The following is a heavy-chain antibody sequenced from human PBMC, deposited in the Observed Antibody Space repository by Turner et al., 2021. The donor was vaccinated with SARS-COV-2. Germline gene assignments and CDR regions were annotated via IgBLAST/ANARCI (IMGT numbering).Heavy chain of an antibody. D-gene: IGHD4-17*01. CDR2: IYSGGST. CDR1: GFTVSSNY. CDR3: ARQLTTVTTWFDP. V-gene: IGHV3-53*01. Sequence: EVQLVESGGGLIQPGGALRLSCAASGFTVSSNYMSWVRQAPGKGLGWVSGIYSGGSTYYADSVKGRFTISRDNSKNTLYLQMNSLRAEDTAVYYCARQLTTVTTWFDPWGQGTLVTVSS. J-gene: IGHJ5*02.